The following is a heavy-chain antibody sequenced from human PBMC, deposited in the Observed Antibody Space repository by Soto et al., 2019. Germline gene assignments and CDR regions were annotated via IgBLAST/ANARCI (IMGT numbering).Heavy chain of an antibody. Sequence: QVQLQESGPGLVKPSQTLSLTCTVSGGSISSGGYYWSWIRQHPGKGLEWIGYIYYSRSTYYNPPHVTRVTTAVDTPKNQSSLNLISVPAAGTAVYYCARVGEVLSWGAVDLWRQGTMVSASS. J-gene: IGHJ3*01. V-gene: IGHV4-31*03. CDR3: ARVGEVLSWGAVDL. D-gene: IGHD1-26*01. CDR2: IYYSRST. CDR1: GGSISSGGYY.